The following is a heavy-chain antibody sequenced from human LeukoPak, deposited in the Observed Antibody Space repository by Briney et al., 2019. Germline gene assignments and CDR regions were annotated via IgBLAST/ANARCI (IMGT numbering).Heavy chain of an antibody. CDR3: AKDYGGRYSACGS. J-gene: IGHJ5*02. Sequence: PGGSLRLSCAASGFTFSSYAMSWVRQAPGKGLEWVSTISGSVGSTYYADSVKGRFTISRDNSKNTLYLQMNSLRAEDTAVYYCAKDYGGRYSACGSWGQGTLVAVSS. CDR2: ISGSVGST. D-gene: IGHD1-26*01. V-gene: IGHV3-23*01. CDR1: GFTFSSYA.